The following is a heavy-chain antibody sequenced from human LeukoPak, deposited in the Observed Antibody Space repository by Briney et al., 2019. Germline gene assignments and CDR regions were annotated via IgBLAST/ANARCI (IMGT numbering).Heavy chain of an antibody. CDR1: GGSFSGYY. CDR3: AKGAGPPWFDP. Sequence: SETLSLTCAVYGGSFSGYYWSWIRQPPGKGLEWIGEINHSGSTNYNPSLKSRVIISVDTSKNQFSLKLSSVTAADTAVYYCAKGAGPPWFDPWGQGTLVTVSS. CDR2: INHSGST. D-gene: IGHD6-19*01. J-gene: IGHJ5*02. V-gene: IGHV4-34*01.